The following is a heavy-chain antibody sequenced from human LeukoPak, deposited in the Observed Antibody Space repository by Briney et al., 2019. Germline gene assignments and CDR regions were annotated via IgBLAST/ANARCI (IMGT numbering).Heavy chain of an antibody. CDR3: ATTHYDILTGYYHSTSRLGY. CDR2: INPNSGGT. D-gene: IGHD3-9*01. CDR1: GYTFTGYY. J-gene: IGHJ4*02. Sequence: ASVKVSCKASGYTFTGYYMHWVRQAPGQGLEWMGWINPNSGGTNYAQKFQGRVTMTRDTSISTAYMELSRLRSDDTAVYYCATTHYDILTGYYHSTSRLGYWGQGTLVTVSS. V-gene: IGHV1-2*02.